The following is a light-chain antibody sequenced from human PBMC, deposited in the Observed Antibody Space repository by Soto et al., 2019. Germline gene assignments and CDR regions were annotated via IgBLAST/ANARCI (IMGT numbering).Light chain of an antibody. V-gene: IGKV3-11*01. Sequence: EVVLTQSPVTLTLSPGERATLSCRASQSFRGLLAWYQQKPGQAPRLLIYDAYNRATGIPARFSGSGSGTDFTLTISSLEPEDFAVYYCQQRSNWPPITFGQGTRLE. CDR3: QQRSNWPPIT. CDR1: QSFRGL. CDR2: DAY. J-gene: IGKJ5*01.